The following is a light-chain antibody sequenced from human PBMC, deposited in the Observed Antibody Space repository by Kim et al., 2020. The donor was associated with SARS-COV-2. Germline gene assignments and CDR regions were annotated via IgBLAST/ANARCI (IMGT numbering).Light chain of an antibody. CDR3: QQYNNWPLT. V-gene: IGKV3-15*01. CDR1: QSVSSK. CDR2: GAS. J-gene: IGKJ4*01. Sequence: IVMTQSPATLSVSPGERATLSCRASQSVSSKLGWYQQKPGQAPRPLIYGASTRATGIPARFSGSGSGTEFTLTISSLQSEDFAVYYCQQYNNWPLTFGGGTKVDIK.